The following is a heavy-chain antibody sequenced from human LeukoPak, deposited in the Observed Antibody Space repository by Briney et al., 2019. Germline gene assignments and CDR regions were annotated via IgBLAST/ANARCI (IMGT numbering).Heavy chain of an antibody. V-gene: IGHV7-4-1*02. Sequence: ASGKVSCKASGYTFTNYAMNWVRQAPGQGLEWMGWINTNTGNTTYAQGFTGRFVFSLDTAVSTAYLQISSLKAEDTAVYYCARVRNEDVRVIDYWGQGTLVTVSS. CDR2: INTNTGNT. CDR3: ARVRNEDVRVIDY. CDR1: GYTFTNYA. D-gene: IGHD2-15*01. J-gene: IGHJ4*02.